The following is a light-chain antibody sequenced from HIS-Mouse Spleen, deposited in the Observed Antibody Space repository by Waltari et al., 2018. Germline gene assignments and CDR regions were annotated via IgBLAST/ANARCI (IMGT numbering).Light chain of an antibody. Sequence: SYALTQPPSVSVSPGQPASITGGGKNIGSKSVHWYQQKPGQAPVLGVYDVSDRPSGIPEGFSCSNSGNTATLTISRVEAGDEADYYCQVWDSSSDHVVFGGGTKLTVL. CDR1: NIGSKS. CDR3: QVWDSSSDHVV. V-gene: IGLV3-21*02. J-gene: IGLJ2*01. CDR2: DVS.